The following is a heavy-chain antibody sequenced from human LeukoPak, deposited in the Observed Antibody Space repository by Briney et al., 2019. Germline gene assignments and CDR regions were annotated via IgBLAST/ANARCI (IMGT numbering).Heavy chain of an antibody. V-gene: IGHV3-13*01. J-gene: IGHJ2*01. CDR3: ARDGIPGDNDWYFDL. Sequence: GGSLRLSCAASGFTLSRHDMHWVRQTPGKGLEWVSGIGTASETYYPGSVEGRFTISRENAKNSLYLQMNNLGAGDTAVYFCARDGIPGDNDWYFDLWGRGTLVTVSS. CDR1: GFTLSRHD. CDR2: IGTASET. D-gene: IGHD7-27*01.